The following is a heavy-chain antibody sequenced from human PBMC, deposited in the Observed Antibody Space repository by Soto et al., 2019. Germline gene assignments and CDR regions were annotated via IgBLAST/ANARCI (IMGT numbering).Heavy chain of an antibody. CDR1: GYTFTSYG. Sequence: ASVKVSCKASGYTFTSYGISWVRQAPGQGLEWMGWISAYNGNTNYAQKLQGRVTMTTDTSTSTAYMELRSLRSDDTAVYYCARVLDPWAGGYYLRGSAWYYSCGMDVWGQGTTVTVSS. J-gene: IGHJ6*02. D-gene: IGHD5-12*01. CDR3: ARVLDPWAGGYYLRGSAWYYSCGMDV. CDR2: ISAYNGNT. V-gene: IGHV1-18*04.